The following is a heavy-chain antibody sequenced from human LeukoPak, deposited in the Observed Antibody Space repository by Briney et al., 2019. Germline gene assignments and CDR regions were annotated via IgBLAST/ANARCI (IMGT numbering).Heavy chain of an antibody. D-gene: IGHD5-18*01. CDR3: ARDTSGYSYMDY. Sequence: SETLSLTCAVSGGSISSSNWWSWVRQPPGKGLEWIGEIYHSGSTNYNPSLRGRVTISVDKSKNQFSLNLSSVTAADTAVYYCARDTSGYSYMDYWGQGTLVTVSS. V-gene: IGHV4-4*02. CDR2: IYHSGST. CDR1: GGSISSSNW. J-gene: IGHJ4*02.